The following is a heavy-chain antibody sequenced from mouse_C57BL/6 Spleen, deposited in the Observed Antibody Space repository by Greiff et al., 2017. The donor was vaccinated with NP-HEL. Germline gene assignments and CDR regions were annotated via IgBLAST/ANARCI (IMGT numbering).Heavy chain of an antibody. D-gene: IGHD2-4*01. Sequence: EVQLMESGGGLVKPGGSLKLSCAASGFTFSDYGMHWVRQAPEKGLEWVAYISSGSSTIYYADTVKGRFTISRDNAKNTLFLQMTSLRSEDTAMYYCARVGDYEGFAYWGQGTLVTVSA. CDR2: ISSGSSTI. V-gene: IGHV5-17*01. CDR1: GFTFSDYG. CDR3: ARVGDYEGFAY. J-gene: IGHJ3*01.